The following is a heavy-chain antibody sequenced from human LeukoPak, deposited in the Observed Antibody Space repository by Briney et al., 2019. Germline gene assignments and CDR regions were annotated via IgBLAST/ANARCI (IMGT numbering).Heavy chain of an antibody. CDR1: GGSISSSIYY. CDR3: ARGQYSGSCFDN. Sequence: SETLSLTCTVSGGSISSSIYYWGWIRQPPGKGLEWIGYIYYSGSTNYNPSLKSRVTILVDTSKNQFSLKVSSVTAADTAVYYCARGQYSGSCFDNWGQGSLVTVSS. D-gene: IGHD1-26*01. CDR2: IYYSGST. V-gene: IGHV4-61*05. J-gene: IGHJ4*02.